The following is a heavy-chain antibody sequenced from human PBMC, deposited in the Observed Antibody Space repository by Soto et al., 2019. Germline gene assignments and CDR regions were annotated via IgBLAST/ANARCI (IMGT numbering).Heavy chain of an antibody. CDR3: ARRKDSSSYYYYYGMDV. D-gene: IGHD6-6*01. CDR2: INSDGSST. V-gene: IGHV3-74*01. J-gene: IGHJ6*02. CDR1: GFTFSSYW. Sequence: PGGSLRLSCAASGFTFSSYWMHWFRQAPGKGLVWVSRINSDGSSTSYADSVKGRFTISRDNAKNTLYLQMNSLRAEDTAVYYCARRKDSSSYYYYYGMDVWGQGTTVTVSS.